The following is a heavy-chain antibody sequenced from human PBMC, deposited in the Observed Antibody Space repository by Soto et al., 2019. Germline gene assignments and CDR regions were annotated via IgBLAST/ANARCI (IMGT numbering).Heavy chain of an antibody. J-gene: IGHJ4*02. CDR2: IYYSRTT. CDR3: ARSGSGSGWV. Sequence: SETPSLTCTVSGGSVSSGDFYWSWIRQHPGTGLDWIGNIYYSRTTTYNPSLRSRVTIQIDTSKNQFSLKLSSVSAADTAVYYCARSGSGSGWVGGQGAPVTVSS. CDR1: GGSVSSGDFY. D-gene: IGHD6-19*01. V-gene: IGHV4-61*08.